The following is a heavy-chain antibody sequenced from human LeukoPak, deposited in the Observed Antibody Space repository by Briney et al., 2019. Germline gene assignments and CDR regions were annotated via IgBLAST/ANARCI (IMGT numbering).Heavy chain of an antibody. CDR2: IYSGGGT. CDR3: ARRVGYFDY. V-gene: IGHV3-66*04. Sequence: GESLRLSCAASGFTVSSNYMSWVRQAPGKGLEWVSVIYSGGGTYYSDSVKGRFTISRDNSKNTVYLQMHSLRAEDTAVDYCARRVGYFDYWGRGALVTVSS. CDR1: GFTVSSNY. J-gene: IGHJ4*02.